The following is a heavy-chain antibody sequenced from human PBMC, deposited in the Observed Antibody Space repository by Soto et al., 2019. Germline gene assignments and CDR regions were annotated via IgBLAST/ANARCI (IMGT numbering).Heavy chain of an antibody. CDR3: AKDPGGQSRPDYFDY. CDR1: GFTFSSYA. V-gene: IGHV3-23*01. D-gene: IGHD6-25*01. J-gene: IGHJ4*02. Sequence: EVQLLESGGGLVQPGGSLRLSCAASGFTFSSYAMSWVRQAPGKGLEWVSAISGSGGSTYYADSVKGRFTISRDNSKNTLYQQISSLSAEDTAVYYCAKDPGGQSRPDYFDYWGQGTLVTVSS. CDR2: ISGSGGST.